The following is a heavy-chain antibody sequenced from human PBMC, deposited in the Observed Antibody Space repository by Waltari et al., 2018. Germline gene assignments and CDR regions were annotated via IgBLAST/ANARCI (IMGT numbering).Heavy chain of an antibody. Sequence: EVQLVESGGGLVQPGGSLRLSCAASGFTFSSYSMNWVRQAPGKGLEWVSYISSSSSTIYYADSVKGRFTISRDNAKNSLYLQMNSLRSEDTAVYYCARYDSSGSRGHCWGQGTLVTVSS. J-gene: IGHJ4*02. CDR2: ISSSSSTI. D-gene: IGHD3-22*01. CDR3: ARYDSSGSRGHC. CDR1: GFTFSSYS. V-gene: IGHV3-48*01.